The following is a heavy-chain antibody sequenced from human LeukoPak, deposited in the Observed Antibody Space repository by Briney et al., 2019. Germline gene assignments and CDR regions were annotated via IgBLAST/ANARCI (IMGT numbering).Heavy chain of an antibody. CDR2: IYYSGST. V-gene: IGHV4-59*01. CDR1: GGSISSYY. Sequence: PSETLSLTCTVSGGSISSYYWSWIRQPPGKGLEWIGYIYYSGSTNYNPSLKSRVTISVDTSKNQFSLKLSSVTAADTAVYYCAKDIAPIVGATDPIDYWGQGTLVTVSS. D-gene: IGHD1-26*01. J-gene: IGHJ4*02. CDR3: AKDIAPIVGATDPIDY.